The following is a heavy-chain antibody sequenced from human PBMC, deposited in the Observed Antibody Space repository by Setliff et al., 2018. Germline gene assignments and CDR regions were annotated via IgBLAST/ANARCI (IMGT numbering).Heavy chain of an antibody. V-gene: IGHV3-7*01. CDR1: GFTFSTYW. D-gene: IGHD1-26*01. CDR2: IKQDGTEE. CDR3: ARSGRGASVNMDV. J-gene: IGHJ6*03. Sequence: HPGGSLRLSCAASGFTFSTYWMTWVRQAPGKGLEWVANIKQDGTEEYYVDSVKGRFTISRDNAKNSLYLQMNSLRVEDTAVYYCARSGRGASVNMDVWGKGTTVTVSS.